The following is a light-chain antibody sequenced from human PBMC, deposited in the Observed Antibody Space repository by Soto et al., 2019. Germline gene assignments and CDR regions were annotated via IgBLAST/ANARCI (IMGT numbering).Light chain of an antibody. CDR1: SSDVGNYIF. CDR2: DIN. V-gene: IGLV2-14*01. Sequence: QSALTQPASVSASPGQSITISCTGTSSDVGNYIFVSWYRQHPGKAPKLMIYDINNRPSGVSNRFSGSKSGNTASLTISGLQAEDEADYYCVSYTTSASYVFGTGTKLTVL. CDR3: VSYTTSASYV. J-gene: IGLJ1*01.